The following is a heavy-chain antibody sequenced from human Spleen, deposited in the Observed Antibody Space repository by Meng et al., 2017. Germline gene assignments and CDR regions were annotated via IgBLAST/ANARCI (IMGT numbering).Heavy chain of an antibody. D-gene: IGHD2-15*01. V-gene: IGHV1-69*13. CDR2: INAVFGTT. J-gene: IGHJ6*02. CDR3: ARGSRQIIVVVVAATSYGMDV. CDR1: GGIFSNYV. Sequence: SVKVSCKALGGIFSNYVIGWVRQAPGQGLEWMGGINAVFGTTNYAQKFQDRVTITSDESTSTVYMELTRLTSEDTAVYYCARGSRQIIVVVVAATSYGMDVWGQGTTVTVSS.